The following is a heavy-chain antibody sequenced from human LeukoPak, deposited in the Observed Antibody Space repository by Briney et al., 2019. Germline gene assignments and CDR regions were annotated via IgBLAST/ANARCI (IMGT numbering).Heavy chain of an antibody. CDR2: ISAYNGNT. D-gene: IGHD1-26*01. J-gene: IGHJ6*02. CDR1: GYTFTSYG. Sequence: ASVKVSCKASGYTFTSYGISWVRQAPGQGLEWMGWISAYNGNTNYAQKLQGRVTMTTDTSTSTAYMELRGLRSDDTAVYYCARSKWELRTDYYYYYGMDVWGQGTTVTDSS. V-gene: IGHV1-18*01. CDR3: ARSKWELRTDYYYYYGMDV.